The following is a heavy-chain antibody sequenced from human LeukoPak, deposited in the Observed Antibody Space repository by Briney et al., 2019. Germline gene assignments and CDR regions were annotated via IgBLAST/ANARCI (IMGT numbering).Heavy chain of an antibody. CDR2: IYSGSST. D-gene: IGHD3-16*01. CDR1: GFTVSSNY. V-gene: IGHV3-53*01. J-gene: IGHJ3*02. Sequence: GGSLRLSCAASGFTVSSNYMSWVRQAPGKGLEWVSVIYSGSSTYYADSVKGRLTISRDNAKNSLYLQMNGLRAEDTAVYYCAREGQFARSSSLGGAFDIWGQGTMVTVSS. CDR3: AREGQFARSSSLGGAFDI.